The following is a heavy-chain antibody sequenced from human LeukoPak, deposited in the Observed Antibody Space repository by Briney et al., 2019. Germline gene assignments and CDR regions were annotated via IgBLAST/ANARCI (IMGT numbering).Heavy chain of an antibody. V-gene: IGHV3-7*01. CDR1: EFTFSGHQ. D-gene: IGHD2-15*01. CDR2: IIQDGSEE. Sequence: GGSLRLSCAASEFTFSGHQMSWVRQAPGKGPEWVAKIIQDGSEEYYLDSVKGRFIISRDNGKNSLYLEMNSLRVEDTAVYYCARDWRQDNAFDLCGRGTMVTVSS. CDR3: ARDWRQDNAFDL. J-gene: IGHJ3*01.